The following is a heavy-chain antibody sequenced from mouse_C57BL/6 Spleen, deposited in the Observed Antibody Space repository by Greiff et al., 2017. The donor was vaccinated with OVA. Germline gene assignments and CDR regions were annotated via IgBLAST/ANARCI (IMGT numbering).Heavy chain of an antibody. CDR1: GYTFTDYY. J-gene: IGHJ4*01. CDR3: ARMIRDDYDDGYAMDY. Sequence: QVQLQQSGAELVRPGASVKLSCKASGYTFTDYYINWVKQRPGQGLEWIARIYPGSGNTYYNEKFKGKATLTAEKSSSTAYMQLSSLTSEDSAVYFCARMIRDDYDDGYAMDYWGQGTSVTVSS. V-gene: IGHV1-76*01. D-gene: IGHD2-4*01. CDR2: IYPGSGNT.